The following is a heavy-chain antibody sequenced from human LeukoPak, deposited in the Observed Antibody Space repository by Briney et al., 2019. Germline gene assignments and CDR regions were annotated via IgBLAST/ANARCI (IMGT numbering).Heavy chain of an antibody. CDR1: GFIFSNYW. D-gene: IGHD2-21*02. CDR2: IKKDGSEK. J-gene: IGHJ3*02. Sequence: HTGGSLRLSCAASGFIFSNYWMSWVRQAPGKGLEGVANIKKDGSEKYYVDSVKGRFTISRDNARNSLYLQMNSLRAEDTAVYYCARAHVTGVDAFDIWGQGTMVTVSS. V-gene: IGHV3-7*01. CDR3: ARAHVTGVDAFDI.